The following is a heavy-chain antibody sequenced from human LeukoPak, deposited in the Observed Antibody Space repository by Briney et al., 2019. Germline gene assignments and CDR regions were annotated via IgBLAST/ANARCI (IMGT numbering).Heavy chain of an antibody. Sequence: PSETLSLTCAVSGGSVSSDNWWSWVRQPPGKGLEWIGEIHHSGNTNYSPSLKSRVTISLDKSRNQFSLKLNSVTAADTAVYYCAKAGVWLPAVWGQGTLVIVSS. CDR2: IHHSGNT. J-gene: IGHJ4*02. D-gene: IGHD3-9*01. CDR1: GGSVSSDNW. V-gene: IGHV4-4*02. CDR3: AKAGVWLPAV.